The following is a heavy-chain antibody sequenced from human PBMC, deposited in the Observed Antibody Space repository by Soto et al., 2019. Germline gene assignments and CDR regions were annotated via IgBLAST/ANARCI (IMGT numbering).Heavy chain of an antibody. CDR2: IYYSGST. V-gene: IGHV4-59*01. D-gene: IGHD2-15*01. J-gene: IGHJ3*02. CDR1: GGSISSYY. Sequence: SETLSLTCTVSGGSISSYYWSWIRQPPGKGLEWIGYIYYSGSTNYNPSLKSRVTISVDTSKNQFSLKLSSVTAADTAVYYCARNGYCSGGSCYWEKNLFAFDIWGQGTMVTVSS. CDR3: ARNGYCSGGSCYWEKNLFAFDI.